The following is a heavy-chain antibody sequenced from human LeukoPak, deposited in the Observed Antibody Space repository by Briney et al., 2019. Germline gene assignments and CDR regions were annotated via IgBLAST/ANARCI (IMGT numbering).Heavy chain of an antibody. D-gene: IGHD5-24*01. CDR1: GFSLSSYG. V-gene: IGHV3-33*05. CDR3: GRSRDGYYHGTQ. J-gene: IGHJ4*02. Sequence: PGTSLRLSCATSGFSLSSYGMHWVRQAPGKGLERVAGILYDGSEEYKDSVKGRFTISRDNFKNTVFLQMSSLRVEDSAMYFCGRSRDGYYHGTQWGQGTLVTVSS. CDR2: ILYDGSEE.